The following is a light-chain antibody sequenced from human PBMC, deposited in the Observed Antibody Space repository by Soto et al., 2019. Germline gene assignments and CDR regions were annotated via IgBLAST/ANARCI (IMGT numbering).Light chain of an antibody. CDR3: QQFGDPPPAFT. J-gene: IGKJ2*01. CDR1: QSVRSKY. V-gene: IGKV3-20*01. CDR2: GAS. Sequence: ESMLTQSPATLSLSPGERATLSCRASQSVRSKYLTWYQQKPGHAPRLLIYGASLRATGVPDRFSGSGSGTDFTLTISRLEPEDVAVYYCQQFGDPPPAFTFGQGTKLEI.